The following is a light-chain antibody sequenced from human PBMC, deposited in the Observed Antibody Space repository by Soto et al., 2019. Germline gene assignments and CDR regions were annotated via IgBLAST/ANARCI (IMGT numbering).Light chain of an antibody. Sequence: EVVMTQSPATLSVSPGERATLSCRASETVATNLAWYQQKPGQAPRLLISGASTRAAGISDRFRGSGSGTEFTLTISSLRSEDSAIYYCQQYFKWPPWAFGQGTKVDI. V-gene: IGKV3-15*01. CDR2: GAS. J-gene: IGKJ1*01. CDR3: QQYFKWPPWA. CDR1: ETVATN.